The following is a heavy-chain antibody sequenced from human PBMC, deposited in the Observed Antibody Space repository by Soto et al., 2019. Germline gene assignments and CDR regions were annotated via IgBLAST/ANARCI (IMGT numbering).Heavy chain of an antibody. Sequence: GGSLRLSCAASGFTFGDYWMHWVRQPPGKGPEWVSRMTGDGRTTQYADSVKGRFTASRDNAKSTLYLQMNSLRAEDTAVYYWGTAEVHYWG. CDR2: MTGDGRTT. J-gene: IGHJ4*01. CDR3: GTAEVHY. CDR1: GFTFGDYW. V-gene: IGHV3-74*03.